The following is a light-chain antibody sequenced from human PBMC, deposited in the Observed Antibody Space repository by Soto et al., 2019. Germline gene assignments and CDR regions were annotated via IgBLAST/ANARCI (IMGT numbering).Light chain of an antibody. CDR3: ETWDSNTRV. Sequence: QPVLPQSSSASASLGSSVKLTCTLSSGHSSYIIAWHQQPPGKAPRYLMNLEGSGTYNKGSGVPDRFSGSSSGADRYLIISNLQFEDEDDYYCETWDSNTRVFGTGTKLTVL. CDR2: LEGSGTY. CDR1: SGHSSYI. V-gene: IGLV4-60*02. J-gene: IGLJ1*01.